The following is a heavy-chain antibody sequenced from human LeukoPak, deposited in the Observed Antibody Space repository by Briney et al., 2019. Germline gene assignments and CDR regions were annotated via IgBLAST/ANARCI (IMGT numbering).Heavy chain of an antibody. CDR2: IYYSGNT. V-gene: IGHV4-59*01. Sequence: SETLSLTCTVSGGSISGYYWSWIRQPPGKGLEWIGYIYYSGNTNYNPSLKSRVTISVDTSKNQFSLKLSSVTAADTAVYYCARLYTAPRSGWFDPWGQGTLVTVSS. CDR3: ARLYTAPRSGWFDP. J-gene: IGHJ5*02. D-gene: IGHD5-18*01. CDR1: GGSISGYY.